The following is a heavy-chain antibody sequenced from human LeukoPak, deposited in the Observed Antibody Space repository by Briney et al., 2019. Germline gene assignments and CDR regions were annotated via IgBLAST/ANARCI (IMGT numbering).Heavy chain of an antibody. J-gene: IGHJ6*04. CDR2: INPNSGGT. Sequence: APVKVSCKASGYTFTGYYMHWVRQAPGQGLEWMGWINPNSGGTNYAQKFQGWVTMTRDTSISTAYMELSRLRSDDTAVYYCARVRGFGAPHYGMDVWGKGTTVTVSS. CDR1: GYTFTGYY. V-gene: IGHV1-2*04. CDR3: ARVRGFGAPHYGMDV. D-gene: IGHD3-10*01.